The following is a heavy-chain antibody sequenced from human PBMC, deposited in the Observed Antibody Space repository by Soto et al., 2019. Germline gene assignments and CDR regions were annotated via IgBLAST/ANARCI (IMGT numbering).Heavy chain of an antibody. Sequence: SETLSLTCTVSGGSISSGGYYWSWIRQHPGKGLEWIGYIYYSGSTYYNPSLKSRVTISVDTSKNQFSLKLSSVTAADTAVYYCARAEGVDYGGKGNWFDPWGQGTLVTVSS. V-gene: IGHV4-31*03. D-gene: IGHD4-17*01. J-gene: IGHJ5*02. CDR2: IYYSGST. CDR1: GGSISSGGYY. CDR3: ARAEGVDYGGKGNWFDP.